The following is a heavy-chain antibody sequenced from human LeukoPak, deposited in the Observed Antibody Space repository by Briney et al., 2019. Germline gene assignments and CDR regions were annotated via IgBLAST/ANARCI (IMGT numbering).Heavy chain of an antibody. V-gene: IGHV4-61*02. D-gene: IGHD3-10*01. CDR2: IYTSGST. CDR1: GGSISSGSYY. CDR3: ARVTVTLIRGVIEVYYFDY. Sequence: SQTLSLTCTVSGGSISSGSYYWSWIRQPAGKGLEWIGRIYTSGSTNYNPSLKSRVTISVDTSKNQFSLTLSSVTAADTAVYYCARVTVTLIRGVIEVYYFDYWGQGTLVTVSS. J-gene: IGHJ4*02.